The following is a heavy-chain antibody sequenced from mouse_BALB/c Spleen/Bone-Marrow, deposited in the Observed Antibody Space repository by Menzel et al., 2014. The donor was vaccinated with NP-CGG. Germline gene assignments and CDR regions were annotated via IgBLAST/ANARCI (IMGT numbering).Heavy chain of an antibody. D-gene: IGHD2-3*01. CDR3: ATYDGYYFDY. V-gene: IGHV3-8*02. J-gene: IGHJ2*01. CDR1: GDSIXSGY. Sequence: EVQLQESGPSLVKPSQTLSHTCSVTGDSIXSGYWNWIRKFPGNKLEYMGYISYSGSTYYSPSLKSRISITRDTSKNXYYLQLNSVTTEDTATYYCATYDGYYFDYWGQGTTLTVSS. CDR2: ISYSGST.